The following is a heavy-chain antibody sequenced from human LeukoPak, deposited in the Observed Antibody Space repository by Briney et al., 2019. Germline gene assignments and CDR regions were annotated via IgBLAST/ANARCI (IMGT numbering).Heavy chain of an antibody. CDR1: GGSISTYY. Sequence: SETLSLTCTVSGGSISTYYWSWIRQPQGKGLEWIGYIYYSGSTYYNPSLKSRVTISVDTSKNQFSLKLSSVTAADTAVYYCASEVVPAAIGQFDPWGQATPVTVSS. CDR3: ASEVVPAAIGQFDP. V-gene: IGHV4-59*06. J-gene: IGHJ5*02. D-gene: IGHD2-2*02. CDR2: IYYSGST.